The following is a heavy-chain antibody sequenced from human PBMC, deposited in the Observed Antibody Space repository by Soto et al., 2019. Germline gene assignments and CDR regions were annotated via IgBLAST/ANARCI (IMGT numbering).Heavy chain of an antibody. D-gene: IGHD3-10*01. J-gene: IGHJ4*02. Sequence: XGSLRLSFVASGFTFNTYWMHWVRQAPGKGLVWVSRSNCDGSSTKYADSAKGRFTISRDNAKNMLYLQMNSLRAEDTAVYYCASDRAVEGSKTCFDYWGQGAMVTVSS. CDR2: SNCDGSST. CDR3: ASDRAVEGSKTCFDY. CDR1: GFTFNTYW. V-gene: IGHV3-74*01.